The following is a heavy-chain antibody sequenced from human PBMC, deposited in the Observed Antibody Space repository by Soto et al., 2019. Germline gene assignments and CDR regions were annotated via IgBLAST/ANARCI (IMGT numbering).Heavy chain of an antibody. J-gene: IGHJ4*02. D-gene: IGHD2-2*01. V-gene: IGHV3-30-3*01. Sequence: GGSLRLSCAASGFTFSSYAMHWVRQAPGKGLEWVAVISYDGSNKYYADSVKGRFTISRDNSKNTLYLQMNSLRAEDTAVYYCARGDCSSTSCYGVDYWGQGTLVTVSS. CDR2: ISYDGSNK. CDR1: GFTFSSYA. CDR3: ARGDCSSTSCYGVDY.